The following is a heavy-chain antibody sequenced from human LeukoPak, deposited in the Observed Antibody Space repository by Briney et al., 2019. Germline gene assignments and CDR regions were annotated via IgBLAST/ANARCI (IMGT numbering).Heavy chain of an antibody. V-gene: IGHV4-39*01. CDR2: IYYRGNT. Sequence: SETLSLTCTASGGSITSSSYYWGWIRQPPGKELEWIGTIYYRGNTFYNPSLKSRVSISVDTSKNQFSLNLSSVTAADTAVYYCARLQSGSYHVYAFDIWGQGTMVTVSS. J-gene: IGHJ3*02. CDR1: GGSITSSSYY. D-gene: IGHD1-26*01. CDR3: ARLQSGSYHVYAFDI.